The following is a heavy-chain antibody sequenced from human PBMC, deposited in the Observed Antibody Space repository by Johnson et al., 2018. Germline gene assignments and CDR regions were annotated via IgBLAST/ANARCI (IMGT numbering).Heavy chain of an antibody. J-gene: IGHJ6*03. CDR1: GFTFSYYG. CDR2: ISYDGSNK. CDR3: AKGPDLAVADYYYIDV. Sequence: QVQLVQSGGGVVQPGRSLRLSCAASGFTFSYYGVHWVRLVPGKGLEWVAVISYDGSNKYYADYVKGRFTISRDNSKNTLYLQMNSLRAEDTAVYYGAKGPDLAVADYYYIDVWGKGTTVTVSS. V-gene: IGHV3-30*18. D-gene: IGHD6-19*01.